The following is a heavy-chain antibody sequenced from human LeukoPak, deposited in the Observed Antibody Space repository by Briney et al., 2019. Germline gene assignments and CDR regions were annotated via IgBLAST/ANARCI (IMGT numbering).Heavy chain of an antibody. D-gene: IGHD5-18*01. Sequence: ASVKVSCKASGYTFTDYYMHWVRQAPGQGLEWMGWINLSSDGTNYAQKFQGRVTMTRDTSISTAYMELSRLRSDDTAVYYCARVYRSGSIYGQGYFDNWGQGTLVTVSS. CDR3: ARVYRSGSIYGQGYFDN. CDR2: INLSSDGT. J-gene: IGHJ4*02. CDR1: GYTFTDYY. V-gene: IGHV1-2*02.